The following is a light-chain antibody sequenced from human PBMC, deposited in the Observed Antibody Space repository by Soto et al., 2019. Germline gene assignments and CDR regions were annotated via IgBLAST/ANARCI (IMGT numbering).Light chain of an antibody. Sequence: SVLTQPPSVSGAPGQRVTISCTGSSSNIGAGYDVHWYQQLPGTAPKLLIYANGNRPSGVPDRFSGSKSGTSASLAITGLQDEDEADYYCQSYDRSLSGYVHGLGTQVTV. CDR3: QSYDRSLSGYV. J-gene: IGLJ1*01. CDR2: ANG. V-gene: IGLV1-40*01. CDR1: SSNIGAGYD.